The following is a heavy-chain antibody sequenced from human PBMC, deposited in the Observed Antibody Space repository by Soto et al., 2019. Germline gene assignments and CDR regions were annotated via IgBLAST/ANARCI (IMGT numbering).Heavy chain of an antibody. CDR1: GGTFSSYT. D-gene: IGHD6-19*01. Sequence: GASVKVSCKASGGTFSSYTISWVRQAPGQGLEWMGRIIPILGIANYAQKFQGRVTMTTDTSTSTAHMEVRNLRSDDTAVYYCARGAAVADNGGDYWGQGTLVTVSS. CDR2: IIPILGIA. CDR3: ARGAAVADNGGDY. J-gene: IGHJ4*02. V-gene: IGHV1-69*02.